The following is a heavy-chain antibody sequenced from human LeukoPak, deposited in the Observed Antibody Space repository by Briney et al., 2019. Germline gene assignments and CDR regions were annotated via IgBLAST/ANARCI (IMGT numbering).Heavy chain of an antibody. D-gene: IGHD1-7*01. V-gene: IGHV4-59*01. Sequence: ETLSLTCTVSGGSISSYYWSWIRQPPGKGLEWIGYIYYSGSTNYNPSLKSRVTISVDTSKNQFSLKLSSVTAADTAVYYCARNYATGWFDPWGQGTLVTVSS. CDR3: ARNYATGWFDP. CDR2: IYYSGST. CDR1: GGSISSYY. J-gene: IGHJ5*02.